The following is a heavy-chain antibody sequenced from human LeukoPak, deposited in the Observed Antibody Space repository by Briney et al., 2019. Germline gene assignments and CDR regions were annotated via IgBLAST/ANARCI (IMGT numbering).Heavy chain of an antibody. Sequence: GGSLRLSCAASGFTFDDYGRSWVRQAPGKGLEWVSGINWNGGSTGYADSVKGRFTISRDNAKNSLYLQMNSLRAEDTALYYCARVMYYYDSSGYYPGEMGYWGQGTLVTVSS. V-gene: IGHV3-20*04. CDR2: INWNGGST. CDR1: GFTFDDYG. CDR3: ARVMYYYDSSGYYPGEMGY. D-gene: IGHD3-22*01. J-gene: IGHJ4*02.